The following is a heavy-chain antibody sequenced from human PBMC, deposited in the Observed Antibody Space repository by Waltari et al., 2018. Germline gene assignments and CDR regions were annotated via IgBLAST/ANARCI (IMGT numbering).Heavy chain of an antibody. CDR2: ISSNWSTI. J-gene: IGHJ4*02. CDR1: GFTFSCYE. Sequence: EVQLVESGGGLVQPGVSLRLYCAASGFTFSCYELNWFRQAPGKGLEWVSYISSNWSTIYYADSVKGRFTISRDNAKNSLYLEMNRLRAEDTAVYYCARGDGSGSEGGDYWGQGTLVTVSS. CDR3: ARGDGSGSEGGDY. V-gene: IGHV3-48*03. D-gene: IGHD3-10*01.